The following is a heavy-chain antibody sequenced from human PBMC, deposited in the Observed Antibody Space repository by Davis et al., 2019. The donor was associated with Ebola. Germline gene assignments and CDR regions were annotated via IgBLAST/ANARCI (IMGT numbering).Heavy chain of an antibody. J-gene: IGHJ4*02. CDR2: VSGNNGKT. D-gene: IGHD3-16*01. Sequence: SVPVSCKASGYSFTHYSFSWVRQAPGQGLEWMGWVSGNNGKTDYAQKFQGRVTMTTDTSTSTAYMELRSLTSDDTAVYYSARDGAQGVMREWGQGTLVTVSS. V-gene: IGHV1-18*01. CDR3: ARDGAQGVMRE. CDR1: GYSFTHYS.